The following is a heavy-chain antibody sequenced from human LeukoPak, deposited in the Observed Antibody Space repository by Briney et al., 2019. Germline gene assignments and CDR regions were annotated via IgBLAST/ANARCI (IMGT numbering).Heavy chain of an antibody. CDR2: IVVGSGNT. CDR3: AAVQVGANDYFDY. D-gene: IGHD1-26*01. J-gene: IGHJ4*02. V-gene: IGHV1-58*02. CDR1: GFTFTSSA. Sequence: SVKVSCKASGFTFTSSAMQWVRQARGQRLELIGWIVVGSGNTNYAQKFQERVTITRDMSTSRAYMELSSLRSEDTAVYCCAAVQVGANDYFDYWGQDTLVSVPS.